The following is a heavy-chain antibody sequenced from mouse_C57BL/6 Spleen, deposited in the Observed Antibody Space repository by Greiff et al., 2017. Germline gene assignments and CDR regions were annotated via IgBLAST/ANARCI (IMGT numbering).Heavy chain of an antibody. V-gene: IGHV2-6*01. J-gene: IGHJ4*01. CDR2: IWGVGST. CDR3: ARGGYSNYKNYYAIDY. D-gene: IGHD2-5*01. CDR1: GFSLTSYG. Sequence: QVQLKQSGPGLVAPSQSLSITCTVSGFSLTSYGVDWVRQSPGKGLEWLGVIWGVGSTNYNSALKSRLSISKDNSKSQVFLKMNSLQTDDTAMYYCARGGYSNYKNYYAIDYWGQGTSVTVSS.